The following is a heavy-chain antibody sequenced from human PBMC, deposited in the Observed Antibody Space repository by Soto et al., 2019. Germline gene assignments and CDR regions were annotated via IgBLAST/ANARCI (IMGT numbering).Heavy chain of an antibody. Sequence: QVQLVESGGGMVQPGRSLRLSCAASGFTFSSYGMHWVRQAPGKGLEWVAVISYDGSNKYYADSVKGRFTISRDNSKNTLDLQMTSLRAEDTAVYHCATGYSYSVCDYWGQGTLVTVSS. CDR1: GFTFSSYG. J-gene: IGHJ4*02. V-gene: IGHV3-30*03. CDR2: ISYDGSNK. D-gene: IGHD5-18*01. CDR3: ATGYSYSVCDY.